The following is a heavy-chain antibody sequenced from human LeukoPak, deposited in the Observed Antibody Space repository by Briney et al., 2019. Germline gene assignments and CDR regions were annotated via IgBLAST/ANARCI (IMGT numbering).Heavy chain of an antibody. CDR3: ARDDCSSGICYGDH. V-gene: IGHV3-30*04. Sequence: GRSLRLSCAASGYTLTDYAMHWVRQAPGKGLVWVTYMSYDGRNKYYADSVKGRFTISRDSSKNTLYLQMHSLTTDDTAMYYCARDDCSSGICYGDHWGQGTLVTVSS. D-gene: IGHD2-15*01. J-gene: IGHJ4*02. CDR1: GYTLTDYA. CDR2: MSYDGRNK.